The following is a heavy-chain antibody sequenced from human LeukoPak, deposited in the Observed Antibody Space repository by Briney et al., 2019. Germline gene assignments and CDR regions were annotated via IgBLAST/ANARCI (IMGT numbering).Heavy chain of an antibody. D-gene: IGHD4-17*01. J-gene: IGHJ4*02. V-gene: IGHV3-23*01. Sequence: GGTLRLSCAAAGFTFSSYGMSWVRQAPGKGLEWVSGISDSGAGSYYADSVKGRFTISRDNSKNTLYLQMNSLRAEDTAVYYCAKRGYGDYVCYFDYWGQGTLVTVSS. CDR2: ISDSGAGS. CDR1: GFTFSSYG. CDR3: AKRGYGDYVCYFDY.